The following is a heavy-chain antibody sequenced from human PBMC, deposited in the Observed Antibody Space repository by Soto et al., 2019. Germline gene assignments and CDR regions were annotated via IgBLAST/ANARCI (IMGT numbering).Heavy chain of an antibody. V-gene: IGHV3-30*18. Sequence: QVQLVESGGGVVQPGRSLRLSCAASGFTFSSYGMHWVRQAPGKGLEWVAVISYDGSNKYYADSVKGRFTISRDNSKNTMYLQMNSLRAEDTAVYYCAKGGHKGIALAGYFDYWGQGTLVTVSS. CDR1: GFTFSSYG. CDR3: AKGGHKGIALAGYFDY. D-gene: IGHD6-19*01. CDR2: ISYDGSNK. J-gene: IGHJ4*02.